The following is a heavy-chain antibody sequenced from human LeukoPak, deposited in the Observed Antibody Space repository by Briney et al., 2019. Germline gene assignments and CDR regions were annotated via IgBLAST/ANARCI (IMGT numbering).Heavy chain of an antibody. J-gene: IGHJ5*02. CDR2: INHSGST. D-gene: IGHD6-13*01. Sequence: SETLSLTCAVYGGSFSGYYWSWIRQPPGKGLEWIGEINHSGSTNYNPSIKSRVTISVDTSKNQFSLKLSSVTAADTAVYYCARGRYSSSWYWFDPWGQGTLVTVSS. CDR3: ARGRYSSSWYWFDP. CDR1: GGSFSGYY. V-gene: IGHV4-34*01.